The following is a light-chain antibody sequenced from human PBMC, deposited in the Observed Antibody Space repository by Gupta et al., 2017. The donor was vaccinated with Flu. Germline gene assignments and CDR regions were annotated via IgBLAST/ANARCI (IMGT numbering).Light chain of an antibody. CDR1: QSMSSY. CDR2: AAS. V-gene: IGKV1-39*01. Sequence: PSSLSASVGDRVTIACRASQSMSSYLNWYQQKPGKAPKLLIYAASSLQSGVPSRFSRSGSGTDFTLTIRRLQPEDFATYYCQQSDTTSSTFQQGSKAEMK. J-gene: IGKJ1*01. CDR3: QQSDTTSST.